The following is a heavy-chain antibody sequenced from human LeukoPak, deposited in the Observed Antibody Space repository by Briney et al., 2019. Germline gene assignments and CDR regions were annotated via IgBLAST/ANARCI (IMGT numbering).Heavy chain of an antibody. CDR2: ISAYNGNT. CDR1: GYTFTSYG. Sequence: GASVKVSCKASGYTFTSYGISWVRQAPGQGLDWMGWISAYNGNTNYAQKLQGRVTMTTDTSTSTAYMELRSLRSDDTAVYYCARGLRRIAAAGTLDAFDIWGQGTMVTVSS. CDR3: ARGLRRIAAAGTLDAFDI. J-gene: IGHJ3*02. V-gene: IGHV1-18*01. D-gene: IGHD6-13*01.